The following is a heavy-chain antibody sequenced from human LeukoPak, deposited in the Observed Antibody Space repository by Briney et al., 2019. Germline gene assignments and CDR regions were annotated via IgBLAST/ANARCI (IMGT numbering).Heavy chain of an antibody. V-gene: IGHV3-48*03. CDR2: ISSSSTTT. D-gene: IGHD5-12*01. J-gene: IGHJ4*02. Sequence: GGSLRLSCAASGFTFRDYEMHWVRQAPGKGLEWLSCISSSSTTTYYADSVKGRFTISRDNARNSAFLQMNSPRDEDTAVYYCARGAPTGIWLPFDFWGPGILVTVSS. CDR1: GFTFRDYE. CDR3: ARGAPTGIWLPFDF.